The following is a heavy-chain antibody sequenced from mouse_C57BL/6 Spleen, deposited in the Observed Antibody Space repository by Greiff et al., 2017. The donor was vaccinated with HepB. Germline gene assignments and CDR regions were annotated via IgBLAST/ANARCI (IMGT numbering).Heavy chain of an antibody. V-gene: IGHV10-1*01. J-gene: IGHJ1*03. CDR1: GFSFNTYA. D-gene: IGHD6-1*01. Sequence: EVQLVESGGGLVQPKGSLKLSCAASGFSFNTYAMNWVRQAPGKGLEWVARIRSKSNNYATYYADSVKDRFTISRDDSESMLYLQMNNLKTEDTAMYYCVREGSLWWAFDVWGTGTTVTVSS. CDR3: VREGSLWWAFDV. CDR2: IRSKSNNYAT.